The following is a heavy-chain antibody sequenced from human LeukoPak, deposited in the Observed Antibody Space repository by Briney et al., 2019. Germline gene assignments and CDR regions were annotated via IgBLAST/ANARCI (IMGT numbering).Heavy chain of an antibody. CDR1: GGSFSGYY. V-gene: IGHV4-34*01. J-gene: IGHJ2*01. CDR2: INHSGST. CDR3: ARARFGQRWLQLSNWYFDL. Sequence: SETMSLTCAVYGGSFSGYYWSWIRQPPGKGLEWIGEINHSGSTSYNPSLKSRVTISVDTSKNQFSLKLSSVTAADTAVYYWARARFGQRWLQLSNWYFDLWGRGTLVTVSS. D-gene: IGHD5-24*01.